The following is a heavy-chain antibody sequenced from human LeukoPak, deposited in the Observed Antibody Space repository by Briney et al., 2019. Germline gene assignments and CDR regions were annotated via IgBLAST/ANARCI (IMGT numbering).Heavy chain of an antibody. Sequence: GGSLRLSCAASGFTFSSYSMNWVRQAPGKGLEWVSSISSSSSYIYYADSVKGRFTISRDNAKNSLYLQMNSLRAEDTALYYCAKGRLLIIAAALDVWGQGTTVTVSS. V-gene: IGHV3-21*04. CDR1: GFTFSSYS. CDR3: AKGRLLIIAAALDV. CDR2: ISSSSSYI. D-gene: IGHD6-13*01. J-gene: IGHJ6*02.